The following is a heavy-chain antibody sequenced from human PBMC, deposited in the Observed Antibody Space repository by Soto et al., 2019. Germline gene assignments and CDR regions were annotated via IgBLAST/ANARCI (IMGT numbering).Heavy chain of an antibody. Sequence: EVQLVESGGGLIQPGGSLRLSCEVSGFSVSGNYMSWVRQAPGKGLDWVPVIYSGGSRYYADSVRGRFTISRDESQNTLYLQMNNLRAEDTAVYYCARSMMVRGVLFDLWGRGSLVSVSS. CDR1: GFSVSGNY. CDR3: ARSMMVRGVLFDL. CDR2: IYSGGSR. J-gene: IGHJ4*02. D-gene: IGHD3-10*01. V-gene: IGHV3-53*01.